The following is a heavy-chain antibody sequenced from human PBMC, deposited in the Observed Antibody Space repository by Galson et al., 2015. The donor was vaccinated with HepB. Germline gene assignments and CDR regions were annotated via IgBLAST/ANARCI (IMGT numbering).Heavy chain of an antibody. Sequence: SLRLSCAASGLTFSSYWMHWVRQAPGKGLGWVSRINSDGRSISYADSVEGRFTIFRDNTKNALYWQMSSLRPDDTAVYYCVRPALGVVSNWFDSWGQATLVPVSS. CDR2: INSDGRSI. CDR1: GLTFSSYW. CDR3: VRPALGVVSNWFDS. V-gene: IGHV3-74*01. D-gene: IGHD3-3*01. J-gene: IGHJ5*01.